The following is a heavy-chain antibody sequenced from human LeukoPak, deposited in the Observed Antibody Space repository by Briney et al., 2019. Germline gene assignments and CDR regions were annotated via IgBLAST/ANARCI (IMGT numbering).Heavy chain of an antibody. J-gene: IGHJ4*02. CDR2: INPNSGGT. D-gene: IGHD6-19*01. V-gene: IGHV1-2*04. CDR3: ACGIAVAPYYFDY. CDR1: GYTFTVYY. Sequence: GASVTVSCTASGYTFTVYYMHWVRQAPGQGLEWMGWINPNSGGTNYAQKFQGWVTMTRDTSISTAYMELSRLRSDDTAVYYCACGIAVAPYYFDYWGQGTLVTVSS.